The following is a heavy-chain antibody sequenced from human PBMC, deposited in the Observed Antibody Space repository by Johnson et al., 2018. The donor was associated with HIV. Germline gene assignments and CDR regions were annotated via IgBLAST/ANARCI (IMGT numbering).Heavy chain of an antibody. CDR1: GFTFSSYA. CDR2: IRYDGSNK. D-gene: IGHD3-10*01. Sequence: QVQLVESGGGVVQPGRSLRLSCAASGFTFSSYAMHWVRQAPGKGLEWVAVIRYDGSNKYYADSVKGRFTISRDNSKNTLYLQMNSLRAEDTAVYYCASVNSGAFNFWGQGTMVTVSS. V-gene: IGHV3-30*04. J-gene: IGHJ3*01. CDR3: ASVNSGAFNF.